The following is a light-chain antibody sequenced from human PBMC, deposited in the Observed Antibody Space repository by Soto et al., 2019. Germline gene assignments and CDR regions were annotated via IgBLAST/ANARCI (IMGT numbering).Light chain of an antibody. Sequence: EIVLTQSPGTLSLSPGVRATLSCRASLSFSRSYLAWYLQKPGQAPRLLIYCASSRSTGIPDRVSGSGSGTHVTLTISRLEPEDVAVYYCQLYGSSPPYTFDQRTKVEI. CDR3: QLYGSSPPYT. CDR2: CAS. J-gene: IGKJ2*01. V-gene: IGKV3-20*01. CDR1: LSFSRSY.